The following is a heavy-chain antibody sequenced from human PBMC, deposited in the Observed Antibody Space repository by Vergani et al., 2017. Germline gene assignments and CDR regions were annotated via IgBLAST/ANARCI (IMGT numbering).Heavy chain of an antibody. CDR2: ISGSSSYV. CDR1: GFTFSHYS. V-gene: IGHV3-21*01. D-gene: IGHD2-8*01. Sequence: EVQMVESGGGLVKPGGSLRLSCVASGFTFSHYSMNWVRQAPGKGLEWVASISGSSSYVFYRDSVEGRFTITRDNAKKSVYLQMNSLRAEDTAMYFCARGLWDCTHIRCSPPSYWGQGTQVTVSS. CDR3: ARGLWDCTHIRCSPPSY. J-gene: IGHJ4*02.